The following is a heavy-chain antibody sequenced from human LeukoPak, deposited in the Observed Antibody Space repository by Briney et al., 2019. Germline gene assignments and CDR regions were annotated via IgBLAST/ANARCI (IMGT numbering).Heavy chain of an antibody. J-gene: IGHJ4*02. D-gene: IGHD6-13*01. V-gene: IGHV1-69*13. CDR3: ARSGIAAAGYFDY. Sequence: SVKVSCKASGGTFSSYAISWVRQAPGQGLEWMGGIIPIFGTANYAQKFQGRVTITADESTSTAYMELSSLGSEDTAVYYCARSGIAAAGYFDYWGQGTLVTVSS. CDR1: GGTFSSYA. CDR2: IIPIFGTA.